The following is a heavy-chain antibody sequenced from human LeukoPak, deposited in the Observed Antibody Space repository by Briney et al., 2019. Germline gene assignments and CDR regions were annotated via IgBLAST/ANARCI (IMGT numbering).Heavy chain of an antibody. CDR2: IIPIFGTA. V-gene: IGHV1-69*13. CDR1: GGTFSSYA. Sequence: SVKVSCKASGGTFSSYAISWVRQAPGQGLEWMGGIIPIFGTANYAQKFQGRVTITADESTSTAYMELSSLRSEDTAVYYCASRLWFGESLDYYYYMDVWGKGTTVTVSS. J-gene: IGHJ6*03. CDR3: ASRLWFGESLDYYYYMDV. D-gene: IGHD3-10*01.